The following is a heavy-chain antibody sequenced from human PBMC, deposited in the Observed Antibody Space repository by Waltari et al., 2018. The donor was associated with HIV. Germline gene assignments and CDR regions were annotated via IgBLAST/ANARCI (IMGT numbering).Heavy chain of an antibody. V-gene: IGHV4-59*01. CDR1: GGSISSYY. Sequence: QVQLQESGPGLVKPSETLSLTCTVSGGSISSYYWSWIRQPPGKGLEWIGYIYYSGSTNYNPSLKSRVTISVDTSKNQFSLKLSSVTAADTAVYYCARMGYHDAFDIWGQGTMVTVSS. D-gene: IGHD5-18*01. CDR2: IYYSGST. CDR3: ARMGYHDAFDI. J-gene: IGHJ3*02.